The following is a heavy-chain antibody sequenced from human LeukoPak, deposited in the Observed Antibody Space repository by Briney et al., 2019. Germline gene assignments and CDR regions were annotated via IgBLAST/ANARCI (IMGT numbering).Heavy chain of an antibody. CDR3: ARGRRYYYYYGMDV. D-gene: IGHD1-14*01. J-gene: IGHJ6*02. CDR2: INHSGST. Sequence: SETLSLTCAVYGGSFSGCYWSWIRQPPGKGLEWIGEINHSGSTNYNPSLKSRVTISVDTSKNQFSLKLSSVTAADTAVYYCARGRRYYYYYGMDVWGQGTTVTVSS. V-gene: IGHV4-34*01. CDR1: GGSFSGCY.